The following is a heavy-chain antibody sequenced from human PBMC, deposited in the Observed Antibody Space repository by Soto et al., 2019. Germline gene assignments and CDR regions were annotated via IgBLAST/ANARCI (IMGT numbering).Heavy chain of an antibody. Sequence: QVQLVQSGPEVKKPGASVKVSCKTSGYIFTSYGISWVRQATGQGLEWMGWITTDKGKTTYAQKFQGRVTMTTDTSTSTAYMEMRSLRSDDTAVYYCATRPPAVDYWGQGTLVTVSS. J-gene: IGHJ4*02. V-gene: IGHV1-18*01. CDR2: ITTDKGKT. CDR3: ATRPPAVDY. CDR1: GYIFTSYG. D-gene: IGHD6-6*01.